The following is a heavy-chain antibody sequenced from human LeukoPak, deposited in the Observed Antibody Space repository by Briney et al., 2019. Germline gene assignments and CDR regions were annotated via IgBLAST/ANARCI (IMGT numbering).Heavy chain of an antibody. CDR2: IIPIFGTA. J-gene: IGHJ4*02. D-gene: IGHD3-10*01. Sequence: SVKVSCKASGGTFSSYAISWVRQAPGQGLEWMGGIIPIFGTANYAQKFQGRVTITADKSTSTAYMELSSLRSEDTAVYYCARDRVSGSGSSRDFDYWGQGTLVTVSS. CDR1: GGTFSSYA. CDR3: ARDRVSGSGSSRDFDY. V-gene: IGHV1-69*06.